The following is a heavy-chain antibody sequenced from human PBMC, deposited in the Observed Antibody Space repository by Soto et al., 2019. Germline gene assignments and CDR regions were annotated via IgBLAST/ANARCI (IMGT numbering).Heavy chain of an antibody. V-gene: IGHV1-69*13. CDR2: IIPIFGTA. D-gene: IGHD3-10*01. J-gene: IGHJ5*02. Sequence: ASVKISSKASGGPFSSYAISWVRQAPGQGLEWMGGIIPIFGTANYAQKFQGRVTITADESTSTAYMELSSLRSEDTAVYYCARSGVPGGYNWFDPWGQGTLVTVSS. CDR1: GGPFSSYA. CDR3: ARSGVPGGYNWFDP.